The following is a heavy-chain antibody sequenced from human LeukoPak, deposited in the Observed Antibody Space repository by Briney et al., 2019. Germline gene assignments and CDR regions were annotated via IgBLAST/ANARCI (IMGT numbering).Heavy chain of an antibody. V-gene: IGHV4-4*07. CDR2: IYTSGSA. CDR1: GGSISSYY. J-gene: IGHJ5*02. Sequence: ETLSLTCTVSGGSISSYYWSWLRQPAGKGLEWIGRIYTSGSANYNPSLKSRVTMSVDTSKNQFSLKLSSVTAADTAVYYCARDIVVVPAAIRGISWFDPWGQGTLVTVSS. D-gene: IGHD2-2*02. CDR3: ARDIVVVPAAIRGISWFDP.